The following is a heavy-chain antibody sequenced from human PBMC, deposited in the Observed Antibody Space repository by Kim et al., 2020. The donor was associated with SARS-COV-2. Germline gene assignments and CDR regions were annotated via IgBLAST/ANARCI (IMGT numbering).Heavy chain of an antibody. J-gene: IGHJ6*02. Sequence: SVKVSCKASGGTFSSYAISWVRQAPGQGLEWMGGIIPIFGTANYAQKFQGRVTITADESTSTAYMELSSLRSEDTAVYYCARGKQPDRLLWFGGVSSRYYGMDVWGQGTTVTVSS. V-gene: IGHV1-69*13. CDR3: ARGKQPDRLLWFGGVSSRYYGMDV. D-gene: IGHD3-10*01. CDR1: GGTFSSYA. CDR2: IIPIFGTA.